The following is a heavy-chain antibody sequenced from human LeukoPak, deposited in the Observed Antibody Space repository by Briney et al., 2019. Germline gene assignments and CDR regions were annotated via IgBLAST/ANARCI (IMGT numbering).Heavy chain of an antibody. Sequence: PGGSLTLSCAASGFTLSSYDMHWVRQATGEGLEWVSGIGTGGDTYYPGSVKGRFTISTENAKNSLYLQMNSLRAGDTAVYYCTRAALGAFDIWGQGTMVTVSS. CDR2: IGTGGDT. CDR1: GFTLSSYD. J-gene: IGHJ3*02. CDR3: TRAALGAFDI. V-gene: IGHV3-13*04.